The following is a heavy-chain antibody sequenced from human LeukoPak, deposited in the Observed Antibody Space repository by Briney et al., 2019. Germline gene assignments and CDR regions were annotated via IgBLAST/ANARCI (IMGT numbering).Heavy chain of an antibody. Sequence: KPGGSLRLSCAASGFIFSSCWMSWVRQPPGKGLEWIGEINHSGSTNYNPSLKSRVTISVDTSKNQFSLKLSSVTAADTAVYYCARGGTSGSYYKGRYVTGRYFDYWGQGTLVTVSS. D-gene: IGHD1-26*01. CDR3: ARGGTSGSYYKGRYVTGRYFDY. CDR2: INHSGST. CDR1: GFIFSSCW. J-gene: IGHJ4*02. V-gene: IGHV4-34*01.